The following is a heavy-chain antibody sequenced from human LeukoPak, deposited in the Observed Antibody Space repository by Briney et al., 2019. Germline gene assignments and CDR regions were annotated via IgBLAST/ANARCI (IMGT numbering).Heavy chain of an antibody. CDR1: GGTFSSYA. D-gene: IGHD3-22*01. CDR3: ARDSSSGYYFGY. Sequence: SMKVSCKASGGTFSSYAISWVRQAPGQGLEWMGGIIPIFGTANYAQKFQGRVTITTDESTSTAYMELSSLRSEDTAVYYCARDSSSGYYFGYWGQGTLVTVSS. J-gene: IGHJ4*02. CDR2: IIPIFGTA. V-gene: IGHV1-69*05.